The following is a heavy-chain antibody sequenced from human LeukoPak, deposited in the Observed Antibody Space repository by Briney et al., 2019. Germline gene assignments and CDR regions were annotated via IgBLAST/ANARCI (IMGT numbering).Heavy chain of an antibody. J-gene: IGHJ5*02. CDR2: ISYDGSNK. V-gene: IGHV3-30*18. Sequence: PSETLSLTCAVYGGSFSDYYWSWVRQAPGKGLEWVAVISYDGSNKYYADSVKGRFTISRDNSKNTLYLQMNSLRAEDTAVYYCAKDAPASAWGQGTLVTVSS. D-gene: IGHD2-2*01. CDR3: AKDAPASA. CDR1: GGSFSDYY.